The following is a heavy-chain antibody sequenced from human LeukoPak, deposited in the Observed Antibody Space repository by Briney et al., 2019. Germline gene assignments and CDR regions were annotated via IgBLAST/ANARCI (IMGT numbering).Heavy chain of an antibody. CDR1: GGTSSTYS. Sequence: SVKVSCKFSGGTSSTYSINWVRQAPGQGLEWMGGIIPMYATSSFAPTFQGRLTITADESTSTAYMELSSLRSEDTAVYYCARMYYYDSSGYRGWGQGTLVTVSS. CDR3: ARMYYYDSSGYRG. D-gene: IGHD3-22*01. V-gene: IGHV1-69*01. J-gene: IGHJ4*02. CDR2: IIPMYATS.